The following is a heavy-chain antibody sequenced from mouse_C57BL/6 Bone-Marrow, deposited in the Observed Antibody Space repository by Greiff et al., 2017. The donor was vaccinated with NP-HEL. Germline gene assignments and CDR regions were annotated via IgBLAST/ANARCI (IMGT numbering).Heavy chain of an antibody. Sequence: VKLQESGAELVRPGASVTLSCKASGYTFTDYEMHWVKQTPVHGLEWIGAIDPETGGTAYNQKFKGKAILTADKSSSTAYMELRSLTSEDSAVYYCTNYYGKDYWGQGTTLTVSS. CDR2: IDPETGGT. CDR1: GYTFTDYE. V-gene: IGHV1-15*01. CDR3: TNYYGKDY. D-gene: IGHD1-1*01. J-gene: IGHJ2*01.